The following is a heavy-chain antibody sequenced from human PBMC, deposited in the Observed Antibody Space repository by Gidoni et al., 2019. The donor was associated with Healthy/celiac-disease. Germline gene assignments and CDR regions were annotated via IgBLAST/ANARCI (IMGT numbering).Heavy chain of an antibody. V-gene: IGHV4-39*01. CDR1: GGSISSSSYY. D-gene: IGHD3-10*01. J-gene: IGHJ5*02. Sequence: QLQLQESGPGLVKPSATLSLTCTVSGGSISSSSYYWGWIRQPPGKGLEWIGSIYYSGSTYYNPSLKSRVTISVDTSKNQFSLKLSSVTAADTAVYYCARHDAGGPKSSRLQWGGWFDPWGQGTLVTVSS. CDR2: IYYSGST. CDR3: ARHDAGGPKSSRLQWGGWFDP.